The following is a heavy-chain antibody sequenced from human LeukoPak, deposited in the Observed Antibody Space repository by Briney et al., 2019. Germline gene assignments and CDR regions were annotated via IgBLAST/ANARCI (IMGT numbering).Heavy chain of an antibody. Sequence: PGGSLRLSCAASGFTFSRFTINWVRQAPGKGLEWVSGISGSDSSTYYADSVKGRFTISRDNSKNTLYLQMNSLRAEDTAVYYCAKLSSDWPYWGQGTLVTVSS. CDR1: GFTFSRFT. CDR3: AKLSSDWPY. J-gene: IGHJ4*02. V-gene: IGHV3-23*01. D-gene: IGHD6-19*01. CDR2: ISGSDSST.